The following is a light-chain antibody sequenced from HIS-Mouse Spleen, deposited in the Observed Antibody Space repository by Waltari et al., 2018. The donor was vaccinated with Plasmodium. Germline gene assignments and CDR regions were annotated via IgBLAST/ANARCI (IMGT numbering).Light chain of an antibody. CDR1: SSEVGGYNY. J-gene: IGLJ2*01. CDR2: EVI. V-gene: IGLV2-14*01. Sequence: QSALTQPASVSGSHGQSITIPCTGTSSEVGGYNYGSWYQQPPGKAPKIPIYEVINRPSGVSNRFPGSTSGNTASLTISGLQAEDEADYYCSSYTSSSTLVFGGGTKLTVL. CDR3: SSYTSSSTLV.